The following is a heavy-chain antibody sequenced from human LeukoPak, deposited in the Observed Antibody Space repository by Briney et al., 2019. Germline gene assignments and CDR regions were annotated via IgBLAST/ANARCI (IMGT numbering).Heavy chain of an antibody. V-gene: IGHV3-21*01. CDR1: GFTFSSYS. CDR2: ISSSSSYI. D-gene: IGHD2-15*01. Sequence: GGSLRLSCAASGFTFSSYSMNWVRQAPGKGLEWVSSISSSSSYIYYADSVKGRFTISRDNAKNSLYLQMNSLRAEDTAVYYCARGNNIDRYCSGGSRYLPTSWGQGTLVTVSS. CDR3: ARGNNIDRYCSGGSRYLPTS. J-gene: IGHJ4*02.